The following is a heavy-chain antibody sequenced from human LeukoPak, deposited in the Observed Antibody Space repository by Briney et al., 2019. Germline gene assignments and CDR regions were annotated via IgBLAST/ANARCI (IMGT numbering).Heavy chain of an antibody. Sequence: RGESLKISCKGSGYSFTTYWIGWVRQMPGKGLEWMGIIYPGDSDTRYSPSFQGQVTISADKSINTAYLQWRSLKASDTAMYYCARRDARHDAFDIWGQGTMVTVAS. CDR2: IYPGDSDT. CDR3: ARRDARHDAFDI. V-gene: IGHV5-51*01. J-gene: IGHJ3*02. CDR1: GYSFTTYW.